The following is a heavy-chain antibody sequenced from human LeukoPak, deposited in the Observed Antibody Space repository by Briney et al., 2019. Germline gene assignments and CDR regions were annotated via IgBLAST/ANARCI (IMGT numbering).Heavy chain of an antibody. D-gene: IGHD1-26*01. CDR1: GYTFTSYY. CDR3: ARAVSGSSYSAPPSAFDI. Sequence: APVKVSCKASGYTFTSYYMHWVRQAPGQGLEWMGIINPSGGSTSYAQKFQGSVTMTRDTSTSTVYMELSSLRSEDTAVYYCARAVSGSSYSAPPSAFDIWGQGTMVTVSS. V-gene: IGHV1-46*01. CDR2: INPSGGST. J-gene: IGHJ3*02.